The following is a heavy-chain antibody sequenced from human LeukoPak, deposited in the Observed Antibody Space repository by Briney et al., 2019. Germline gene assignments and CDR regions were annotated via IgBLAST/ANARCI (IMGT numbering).Heavy chain of an antibody. Sequence: SETLSLTCAVYGGSLGGYYWSWIRQPPGKGLEWIGEINHSGSTNYNPSLKSRVTISVDTSKNQFSLKLNSVTAADTAVYYCARTPFIAAAGTYEDVWGQGTTVTVSS. D-gene: IGHD6-13*01. CDR3: ARTPFIAAAGTYEDV. J-gene: IGHJ6*02. V-gene: IGHV4-34*01. CDR1: GGSLGGYY. CDR2: INHSGST.